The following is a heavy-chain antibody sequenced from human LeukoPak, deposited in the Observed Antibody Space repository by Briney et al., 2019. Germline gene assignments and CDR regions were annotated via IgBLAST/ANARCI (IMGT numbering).Heavy chain of an antibody. CDR1: GDTFSSHT. J-gene: IGHJ4*02. CDR3: ARARLPNTSGSWIAS. D-gene: IGHD3-10*01. Sequence: GASVKVSCKASGDTFSSHTIAWVRQAPGQGLEWMGGVLPVLGSPDYAHKFRGRVSITADESTNTAYMELNSLTVEDSAIYYCARARLPNTSGSWIASWGQGTLVTVSS. V-gene: IGHV1-69*10. CDR2: VLPVLGSP.